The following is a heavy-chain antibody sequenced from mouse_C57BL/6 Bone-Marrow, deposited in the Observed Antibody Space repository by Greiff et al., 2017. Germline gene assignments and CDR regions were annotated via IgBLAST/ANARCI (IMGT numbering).Heavy chain of an antibody. J-gene: IGHJ4*01. CDR1: GFSLTSYG. D-gene: IGHD2-2*01. CDR2: IWRGGST. V-gene: IGHV2-5*01. Sequence: QVQLQQSGPGLVQPSQSLSITCTVSGFSLTSYGVHWVRQSPGKGLEWLGVIWRGGSTDYNAAFMSRLSITKDNSKSQVFFKMNSLQADDTAIYYCSTMVTTGPYAMDYWGQGTSVTGSS. CDR3: STMVTTGPYAMDY.